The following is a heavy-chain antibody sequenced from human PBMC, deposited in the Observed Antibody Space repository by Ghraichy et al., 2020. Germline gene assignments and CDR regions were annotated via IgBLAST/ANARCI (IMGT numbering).Heavy chain of an antibody. CDR3: ARVGLPNDAFDI. CDR2: ISSSSSYI. Sequence: GGSLRLSCAASGFTFSSYSMNWVRQAPGKGLEWVSSISSSSSYIYYADSVKGRFTISRDNAKNSLYLQMNSLRAEDTAVYYCARVGLPNDAFDIWGQGTMVTVSS. V-gene: IGHV3-21*01. D-gene: IGHD3-16*01. J-gene: IGHJ3*02. CDR1: GFTFSSYS.